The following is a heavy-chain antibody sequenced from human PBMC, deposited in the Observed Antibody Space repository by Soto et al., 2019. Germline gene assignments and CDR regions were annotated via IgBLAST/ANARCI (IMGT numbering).Heavy chain of an antibody. J-gene: IGHJ4*02. CDR2: IYYSGST. D-gene: IGHD2-2*01. CDR3: ARHSAHDIVVVPAAMDFDY. Sequence: SETLSLTCTVSGGSISSYYWGWIRQPPGKGLEWIGYIYYSGSTNYNPSLKSRVTISVDTSKNQFSLKLSSATAADTAVYYCARHSAHDIVVVPAAMDFDYWGQGTLVTVSS. V-gene: IGHV4-59*08. CDR1: GGSISSYY.